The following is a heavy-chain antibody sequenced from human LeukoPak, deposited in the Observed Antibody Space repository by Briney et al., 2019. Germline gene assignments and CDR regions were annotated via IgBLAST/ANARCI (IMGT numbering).Heavy chain of an antibody. D-gene: IGHD3-22*01. CDR3: ARVWISSGYEYYFDY. CDR1: GYTFTSYA. V-gene: IGHV1-3*01. Sequence: ASVKVSCKASGYTFTSYAMHWVRQAPGQRLEWMGWINAGNGNTKYSQKFQGRVTITRDTSASTAYMELSSLRSEDTAVYYCARVWISSGYEYYFDYWGQGILVTVYS. J-gene: IGHJ4*02. CDR2: INAGNGNT.